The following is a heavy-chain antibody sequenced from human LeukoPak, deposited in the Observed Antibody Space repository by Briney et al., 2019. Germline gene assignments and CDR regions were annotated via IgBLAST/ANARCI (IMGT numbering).Heavy chain of an antibody. CDR3: ARGGVHGFGEFTKFYYYYYMDV. Sequence: SETLSLTCTVSGGSISSSSYYWGWIRQPPGKGLDWIGSIYYSGSTYYNPSLKSRFTISVDTSKNQFSLKLSSVTAADTAVYYCARGGVHGFGEFTKFYYYYYMDVWGKGTTVTISS. CDR2: IYYSGST. J-gene: IGHJ6*03. V-gene: IGHV4-39*07. D-gene: IGHD3-10*01. CDR1: GGSISSSSYY.